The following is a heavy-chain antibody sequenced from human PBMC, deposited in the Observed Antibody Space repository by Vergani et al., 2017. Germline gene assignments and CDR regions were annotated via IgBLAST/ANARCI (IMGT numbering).Heavy chain of an antibody. D-gene: IGHD3-3*01. CDR3: ARWDPIFGVVYH. Sequence: EVQLVESGGGLVKPGGSLRLSCAASGFTFSSYSMNWVRQAPGKGLEWVSSISSSSSYIYYADSVKGRFTISRDNAKNSRYLQMNSLRAEDTAVYYCARWDPIFGVVYHWGQGTLVTVSS. CDR2: ISSSSSYI. J-gene: IGHJ5*02. CDR1: GFTFSSYS. V-gene: IGHV3-21*01.